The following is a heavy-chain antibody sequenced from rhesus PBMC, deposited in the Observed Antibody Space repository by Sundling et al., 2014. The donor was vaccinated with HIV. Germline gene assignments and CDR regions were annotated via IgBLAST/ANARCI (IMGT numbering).Heavy chain of an antibody. CDR3: AKSIPPGPDVIGLDS. Sequence: EVQLVESGGGLVQPGGSLRLSCAASGFTFSSYGVYWVRQAPGKGLEWISVISSHGGSTYYADSVKGRFTVSRDNSKNTLSLQMNSLRAEDTAVYYCAKSIPPGPDVIGLDSWGQGVVVTVSS. V-gene: IGHV3S42*01. D-gene: IGHD6-13*01. J-gene: IGHJ6*01. CDR2: ISSHGGST. CDR1: GFTFSSYG.